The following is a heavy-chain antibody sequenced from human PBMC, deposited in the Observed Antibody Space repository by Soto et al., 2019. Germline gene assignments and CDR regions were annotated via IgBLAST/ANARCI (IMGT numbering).Heavy chain of an antibody. J-gene: IGHJ4*02. CDR2: INTGNVNT. V-gene: IGHV1-3*04. CDR1: GYIFTSYT. D-gene: IGHD7-27*01. Sequence: QVQLVQSGAEEKKPGASVKVSCKASGYIFTSYTLHWVRQAPGQRLEWMGWINTGNVNTKYSQKFQGRVTITRDTSASTAYMELSSLTSEDTAVYYCARHPPLTGDALDYWGQGTLVTVSS. CDR3: ARHPPLTGDALDY.